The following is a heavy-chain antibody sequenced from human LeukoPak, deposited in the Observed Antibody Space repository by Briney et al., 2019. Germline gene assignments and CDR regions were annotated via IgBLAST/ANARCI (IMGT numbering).Heavy chain of an antibody. CDR2: IFLGGSSK. CDR1: GFTFSSFV. V-gene: IGHV3-23*05. Sequence: GGSLRLSCAASGFTFSSFVMSWVRQAPGKGREWVAAIFLGGSSKYYADSVRGRFTISRDNSKNTLYLQMNTLRAEDRAVYYCAKWDNNIGVPATKAFDYWGQGTLVTVSS. CDR3: AKWDNNIGVPATKAFDY. D-gene: IGHD2-2*01. J-gene: IGHJ4*02.